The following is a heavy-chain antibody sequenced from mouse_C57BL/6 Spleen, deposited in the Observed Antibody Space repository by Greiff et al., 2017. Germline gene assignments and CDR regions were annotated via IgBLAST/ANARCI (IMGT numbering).Heavy chain of an antibody. V-gene: IGHV1-74*01. D-gene: IGHD1-1*01. Sequence: VQLQQPGAELMKPGASVKVSCKASGYTFTSYWMHWVKQRPGQGLEWIGRIHPSDSDTNYNQKFKGKATLTVDKSSSTAYMQLSSLTSEDSAVYYCAMGYYGSKGGYWGQGTTLTVSS. J-gene: IGHJ2*01. CDR3: AMGYYGSKGGY. CDR2: IHPSDSDT. CDR1: GYTFTSYW.